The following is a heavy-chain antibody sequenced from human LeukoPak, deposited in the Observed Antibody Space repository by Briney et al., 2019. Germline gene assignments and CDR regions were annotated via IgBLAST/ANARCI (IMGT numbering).Heavy chain of an antibody. CDR1: GFTFDDYA. D-gene: IGHD3-22*01. CDR3: AKEDSSGYYFDY. Sequence: GGSLRLSCAASGFTFDDYAMHWVRQAPGKGLEWVSGISWNSGSIGYADSVKGRFTISRDNAKSSLYLQMNSLRAEDTALYYCAKEDSSGYYFDYWGQGTLVTVSS. CDR2: ISWNSGSI. J-gene: IGHJ4*02. V-gene: IGHV3-9*01.